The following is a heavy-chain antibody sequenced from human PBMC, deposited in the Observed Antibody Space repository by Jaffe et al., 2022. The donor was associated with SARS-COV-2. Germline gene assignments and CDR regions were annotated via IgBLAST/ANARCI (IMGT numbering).Heavy chain of an antibody. D-gene: IGHD6-19*01. J-gene: IGHJ6*02. CDR1: GFTFSSYA. CDR3: ARGGVLVPDLASGWSTSYYYYGMDV. Sequence: EVQLVESGGGLVQPGGSLRLSCAASGFTFSSYAMHWVRQAPGKGLEYVSAISSNGGSTYYANSVKGRFTISRDNSKNTLYLQMGSLRAEDMAVYYCARGGVLVPDLASGWSTSYYYYGMDVWGQGTTVTVSS. CDR2: ISSNGGST. V-gene: IGHV3-64*01.